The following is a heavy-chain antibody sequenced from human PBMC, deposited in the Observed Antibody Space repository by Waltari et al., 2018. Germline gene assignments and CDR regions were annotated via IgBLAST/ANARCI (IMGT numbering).Heavy chain of an antibody. CDR3: AKTGLGDWYFDL. CDR2: ISWNGGKM. V-gene: IGHV3-9*01. D-gene: IGHD1-26*01. CDR1: GFTFNAYA. Sequence: EVQLVESGGGLVQPGRSLRISCAASGFTFNAYAMHWVRQAPGKGLEWVSSISWNGGKMGYADSVKGRFTISRDNAKNSLYLQMNSLRPEDTAFYYCAKTGLGDWYFDLWGRGTLVTVSS. J-gene: IGHJ2*01.